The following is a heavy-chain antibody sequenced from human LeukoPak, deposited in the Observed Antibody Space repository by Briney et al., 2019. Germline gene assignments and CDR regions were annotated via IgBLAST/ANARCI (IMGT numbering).Heavy chain of an antibody. J-gene: IGHJ4*02. CDR3: AGALRPLDY. V-gene: IGHV3-7*03. Sequence: GSLRLSCAASGFTFTSHWMTWVRQAPGKGLEWVANIKDEGSEKYYVDSVKGRFTISRDNAKNSLYLQMNSLRVEDTAVYCCAGALRPLDYWGQGTLVTVSS. CDR1: GFTFTSHW. CDR2: IKDEGSEK. D-gene: IGHD3-16*01.